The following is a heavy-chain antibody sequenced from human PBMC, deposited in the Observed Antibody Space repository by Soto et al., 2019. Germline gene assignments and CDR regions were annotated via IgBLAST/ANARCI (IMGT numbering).Heavy chain of an antibody. CDR3: TKGLWFGELGSYSYSGMDV. CDR2: ISGSGGST. CDR1: GFTFSSYA. D-gene: IGHD3-10*01. Sequence: EVQLLESGGGLVQPGGSLRLSCAASGFTFSSYAMNWVRQAPGKGLEWVSAISGSGGSTYYAASVEGRFTISRDNSKNTLYLNMDSLRAEDTAVYSCTKGLWFGELGSYSYSGMDVWGHGTTVTVSS. V-gene: IGHV3-23*01. J-gene: IGHJ6*02.